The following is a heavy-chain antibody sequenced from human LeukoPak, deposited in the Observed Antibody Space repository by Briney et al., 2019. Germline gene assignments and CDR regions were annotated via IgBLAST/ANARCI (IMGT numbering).Heavy chain of an antibody. Sequence: GGSLRLSCAASGFMFSSNWMSWVRLAPGKGLEWVANIKEDGTETYYVDSVKGRFTISRDNSKNTLYLQMNSLRAEDTAVYYCAQGAVVVPAAMPGPPVYWGQGTLVTVSS. CDR2: IKEDGTET. J-gene: IGHJ4*02. CDR1: GFMFSSNW. CDR3: AQGAVVVPAAMPGPPVY. V-gene: IGHV3-7*01. D-gene: IGHD2-2*01.